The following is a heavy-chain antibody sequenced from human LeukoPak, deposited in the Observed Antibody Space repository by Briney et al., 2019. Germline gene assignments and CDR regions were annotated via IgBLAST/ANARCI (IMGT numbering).Heavy chain of an antibody. CDR1: GFTFSSYA. J-gene: IGHJ4*02. CDR3: AKGGSAYSLTSPFDY. Sequence: GGSLRLSCAASGFTFSSYAMRGVSQAPGKGLEWVSAISGSGGSTYYSDSVKGRFTLSRDNSQNTVYLQMNSLRAEDTAVYYCAKGGSAYSLTSPFDYWGQGTLVTVSS. CDR2: ISGSGGST. V-gene: IGHV3-23*01. D-gene: IGHD3-22*01.